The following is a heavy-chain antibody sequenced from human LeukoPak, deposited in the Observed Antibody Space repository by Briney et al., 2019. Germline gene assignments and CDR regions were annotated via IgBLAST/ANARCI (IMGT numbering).Heavy chain of an antibody. J-gene: IGHJ4*02. V-gene: IGHV1-2*02. CDR2: INPNSGGT. Sequence: ASVKVSCKASGYTFTDYYIHWVRQAPGQGLDWMGLINPNSGGTYYARKFQGRVTMTRDTSISTAYMELSRLKSDDTAVFYCARGRRILVGDVNAADFFDFWGQGTLVTVSS. D-gene: IGHD1-26*01. CDR3: ARGRRILVGDVNAADFFDF. CDR1: GYTFTDYY.